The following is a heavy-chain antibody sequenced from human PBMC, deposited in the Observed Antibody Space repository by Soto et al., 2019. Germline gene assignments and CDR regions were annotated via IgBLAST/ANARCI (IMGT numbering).Heavy chain of an antibody. CDR3: AKSLTVVPAAKDDY. V-gene: IGHV1-8*02. Sequence: ASVKVSCKGSGYTFTSYDINWVRQAAGQGLEWMGWMNPNSGNTGYAKKFQGSVTMTRNTSINTAYMELSSLRSEDTAIYYCAKSLTVVPAAKDDYWGQGTLVTVSS. J-gene: IGHJ4*02. CDR1: GYTFTSYD. D-gene: IGHD2-2*01. CDR2: MNPNSGNT.